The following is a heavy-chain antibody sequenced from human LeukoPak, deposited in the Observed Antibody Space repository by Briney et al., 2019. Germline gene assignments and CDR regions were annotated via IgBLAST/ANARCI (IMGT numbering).Heavy chain of an antibody. CDR3: AKVSVPCSGGSCYSVRDYFDY. CDR1: GFTFSSYA. D-gene: IGHD2-15*01. CDR2: ISGSGGTT. V-gene: IGHV3-23*01. J-gene: IGHJ4*02. Sequence: TGGSLRLSCAASGFTFSSYAMSWVRQAPGKGLEWVSAISGSGGTTYFADFVKGRFTISRDSSKNTLYLQMNSLRAEDTAVYYCAKVSVPCSGGSCYSVRDYFDYWGQGTLVTVSS.